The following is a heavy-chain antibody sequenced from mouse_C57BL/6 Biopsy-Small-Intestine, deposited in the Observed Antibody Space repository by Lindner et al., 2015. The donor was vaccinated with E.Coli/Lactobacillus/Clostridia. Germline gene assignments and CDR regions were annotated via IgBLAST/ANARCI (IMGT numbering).Heavy chain of an antibody. CDR1: GYTITSYA. Sequence: SVKVSCKASGYTITSYAVNWMRQAPGQGLEWMGWIAAHSGKTDITQKFQDRVTLTTDTSTNTAYMELRSLTSDDTAVYYCARGINYFDFWGQGTLVTVSS. V-gene: IGHV1-4*01. J-gene: IGHJ2*01. CDR3: ARGINYFDF. CDR2: IAAHSGKT. D-gene: IGHD2-4*01.